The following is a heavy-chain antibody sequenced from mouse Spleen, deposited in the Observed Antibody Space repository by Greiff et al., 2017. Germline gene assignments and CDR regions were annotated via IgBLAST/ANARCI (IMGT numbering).Heavy chain of an antibody. CDR2: IYPGSGNT. V-gene: IGHV1-76*01. Sequence: QVQLQQSGAELVRPGASVKLSCKASGYTFTDYYINWVKQRPGQGLEWIARIYPGSGNTYYNEKFKGKATLTAEKSSSTAYMQLSSLTSEDSAVYFCARWGDYGPSFDYWGQGTSVTVSS. J-gene: IGHJ4*01. CDR1: GYTFTDYY. D-gene: IGHD2-4*01. CDR3: ARWGDYGPSFDY.